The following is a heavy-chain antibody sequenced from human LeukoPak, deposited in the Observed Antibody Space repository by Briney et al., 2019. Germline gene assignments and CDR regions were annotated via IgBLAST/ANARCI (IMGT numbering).Heavy chain of an antibody. CDR3: ARDLSGGYDPEGAFDI. CDR2: IYYSGST. V-gene: IGHV4-59*01. CDR1: GGSISSYY. Sequence: PSETLSLTCTVSGGSISSYYWSWIRQPPGKGLEWIGYIYYSGSTNYNPSLKSRVTISVDTSKNQFSLKLSSATAADTAVYYCARDLSGGYDPEGAFDIWGQGTMVTVSS. D-gene: IGHD3-3*01. J-gene: IGHJ3*02.